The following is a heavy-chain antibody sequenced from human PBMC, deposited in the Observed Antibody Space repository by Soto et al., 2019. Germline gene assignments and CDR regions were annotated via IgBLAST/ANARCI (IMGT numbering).Heavy chain of an antibody. CDR2: IYYSGST. V-gene: IGHV4-59*08. CDR1: GGSISSYY. J-gene: IGHJ4*02. CDR3: SRHYCSGGSCRSYFDY. Sequence: SETLSLTCTVSGGSISSYYWSWIRQPPGKGLEWIGNIYYSGSTNYNPSLRSRVTISVDTSKNQFSLKLSSVTAADTAVYYCSRHYCSGGSCRSYFDYWGQGTLVTVSS. D-gene: IGHD2-15*01.